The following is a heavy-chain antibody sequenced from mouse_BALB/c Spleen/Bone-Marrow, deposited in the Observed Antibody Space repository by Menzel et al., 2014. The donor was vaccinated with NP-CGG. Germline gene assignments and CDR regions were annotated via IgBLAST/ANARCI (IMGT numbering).Heavy chain of an antibody. D-gene: IGHD1-1*01. V-gene: IGHV1S22*01. CDR3: RCYDYTMEY. J-gene: IGHJ4*01. CDR1: GYTFTSYW. CDR2: IYPGSGSI. Sequence: LKQSGSGLVRPGASVKLSCKASGYTFTSYWLHWVKQRPGQRLDWIGNIYPGSGSINYDEKFKSKATLTVDTSSSTAYMQLSSRTSEDSAVYYCRCYDYTMEYWGQGTSVTVSS.